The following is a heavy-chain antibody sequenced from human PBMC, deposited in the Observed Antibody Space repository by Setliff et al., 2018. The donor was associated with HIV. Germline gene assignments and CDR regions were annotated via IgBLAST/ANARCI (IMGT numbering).Heavy chain of an antibody. V-gene: IGHV4-59*01. CDR1: GGSISSDY. J-gene: IGHJ3*02. CDR2: VFYSGIA. Sequence: SETLSLTCSVSGGSISSDYWSWIRQPPGKGLEWIGYVFYSGIANYNSSLKSRVPISVDTSKNQFSLRLTSVTTADTAVYYCARESLAAFDIWGQGTLVTVS. CDR3: ARESLAAFDI.